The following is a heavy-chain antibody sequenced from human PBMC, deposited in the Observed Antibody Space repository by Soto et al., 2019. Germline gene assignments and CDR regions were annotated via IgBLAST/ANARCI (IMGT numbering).Heavy chain of an antibody. Sequence: PSETLSLTCAVAGDCIRSGDCFWTWIRQSPGKGLEWLAYIYKGGTSYYNPSLKSRLFISIDTSNNLFSLQLTSVTAADTAFYYCARSLSASSGWFDPWGQGTLVTVSS. D-gene: IGHD6-6*01. CDR2: IYKGGTS. J-gene: IGHJ5*02. CDR3: ARSLSASSGWFDP. CDR1: GDCIRSGDCF. V-gene: IGHV4-30-4*01.